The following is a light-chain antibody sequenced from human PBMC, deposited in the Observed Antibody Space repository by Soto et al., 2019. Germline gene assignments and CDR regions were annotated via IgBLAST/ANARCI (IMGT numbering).Light chain of an antibody. Sequence: IQLTQSPSFLSASIGDRVTITCRASQGISTYLAWYQQKPGKAPKNLIYGASTLQSGVPSRFSGGGSGTEFTLTISSLQPEDFATYYCQELNSYPRTFGQWTKVEVK. CDR3: QELNSYPRT. J-gene: IGKJ1*01. CDR2: GAS. CDR1: QGISTY. V-gene: IGKV1-9*01.